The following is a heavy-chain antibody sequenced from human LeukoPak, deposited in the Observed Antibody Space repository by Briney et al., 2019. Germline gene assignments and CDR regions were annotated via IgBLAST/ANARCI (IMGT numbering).Heavy chain of an antibody. CDR2: IWPIYSET. CDR3: VREVGSSSLTFDY. J-gene: IGHJ4*02. CDR1: GFTFSNYW. D-gene: IGHD2-2*01. V-gene: IGHV5-51*01. Sequence: GESLKISCKGSGFTFSNYWIGWVRQIPGKGLEWMGVIWPIYSETRYSPSFPGHVTLSAEKSITTAYPQCCSLKPSDTPLYFIVREVGSSSLTFDYWGQGTLVTVPS.